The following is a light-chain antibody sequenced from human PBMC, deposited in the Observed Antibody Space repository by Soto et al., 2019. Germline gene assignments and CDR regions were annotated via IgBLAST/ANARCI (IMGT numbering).Light chain of an antibody. V-gene: IGKV3-11*01. J-gene: IGKJ4*01. Sequence: EIVLTQSPDTLSLSPGERATLSCRASQSVSTYLAWYQQKPVQAPRLLIYDASTRATGIPARFSGSWSGTDFTLTISSLEPEDFAVYYCQQRSNWPPLTFGGGTKVEIK. CDR1: QSVSTY. CDR3: QQRSNWPPLT. CDR2: DAS.